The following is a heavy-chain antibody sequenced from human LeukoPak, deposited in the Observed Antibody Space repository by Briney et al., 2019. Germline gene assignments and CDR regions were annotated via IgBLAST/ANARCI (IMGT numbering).Heavy chain of an antibody. CDR3: ARDSSWSDYYFDY. J-gene: IGHJ4*02. D-gene: IGHD6-13*01. Sequence: KSSETLSLTCTVSGGSISSGGYYWSWIRQHPGKGLEWIGYIYYSGSTYYNPSLKSRVTISVDTSKNQFSLKLSSVTAADTAVYYYARDSSWSDYYFDYWGQGTLVTVSS. CDR1: GGSISSGGYY. CDR2: IYYSGST. V-gene: IGHV4-31*03.